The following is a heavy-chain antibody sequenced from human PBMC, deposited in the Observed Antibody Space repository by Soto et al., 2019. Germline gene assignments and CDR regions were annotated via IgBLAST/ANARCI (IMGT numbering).Heavy chain of an antibody. V-gene: IGHV4-34*01. D-gene: IGHD5-12*01. Sequence: QVQLQQWGAGLLKPSETLSLTCAVYGGSFSGYYWSWIRQPPGKGLEWIGEINHSGSTNYNPSLKSRVTISVDTSKNQFSRKLSSVTAADTAVYYCARRGYSGYYAFDIWGQGTMVTVSS. J-gene: IGHJ3*02. CDR3: ARRGYSGYYAFDI. CDR1: GGSFSGYY. CDR2: INHSGST.